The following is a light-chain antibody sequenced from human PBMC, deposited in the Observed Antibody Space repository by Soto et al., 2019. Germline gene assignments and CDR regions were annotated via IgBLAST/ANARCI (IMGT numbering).Light chain of an antibody. CDR2: EVS. Sequence: ALAQPASVSGSPGQSITISCTGTSSDVGAHNFVSWYQQHPGKAPKLMIYEVSNRPSGVSDRFSGSKSGNTASLTISGLQAEDEADYYCNSYTNTAARVFGTGTKVTVL. J-gene: IGLJ1*01. CDR3: NSYTNTAARV. V-gene: IGLV2-14*01. CDR1: SSDVGAHNF.